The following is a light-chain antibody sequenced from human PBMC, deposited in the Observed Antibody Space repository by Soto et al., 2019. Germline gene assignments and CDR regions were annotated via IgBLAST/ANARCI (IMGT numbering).Light chain of an antibody. CDR3: QQYSDWPPEPT. V-gene: IGKV3D-15*01. CDR1: QSIRCS. J-gene: IGKJ4*01. Sequence: ERVMTQSPATLSVSPGERATLSCRASQSIRCSLAWYRQKPGRAPRLVIYEASIRASGIPARFSGGGSGAEFTRTIYSLQSEDFALYFCQQYSDWPPEPTFGGGTKVEMK. CDR2: EAS.